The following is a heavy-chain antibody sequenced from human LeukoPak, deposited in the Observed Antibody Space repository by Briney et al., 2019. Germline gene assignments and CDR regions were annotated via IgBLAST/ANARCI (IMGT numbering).Heavy chain of an antibody. Sequence: PGGSLRLSCAASGFTFSGYSMNWVRQAPGKGLEWVSYISSSSSTIYYADSVKGRFTISRDNAKNSLYLQMNSLRAEDTAVYYCARSKRGDYDFWSGYYPFDYWGQGTLVTVSS. CDR3: ARSKRGDYDFWSGYYPFDY. J-gene: IGHJ4*02. CDR2: ISSSSSTI. CDR1: GFTFSGYS. V-gene: IGHV3-48*01. D-gene: IGHD3-3*01.